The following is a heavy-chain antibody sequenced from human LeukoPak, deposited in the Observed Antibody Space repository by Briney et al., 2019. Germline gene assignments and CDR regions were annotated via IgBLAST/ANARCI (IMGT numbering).Heavy chain of an antibody. J-gene: IGHJ4*02. CDR3: ARHKADIFLFDY. CDR1: GASISSSTYY. D-gene: IGHD3-9*01. V-gene: IGHV4-39*01. CDR2: IYYSGST. Sequence: SETLCLTCTVSGASISSSTYYWGWIRQPPGKGLEWIGSIYYSGSTYYNPSLKRRVTISVDTSKNQFSLKLSSVTAADTAVYCCARHKADIFLFDYWGQGTLVPVSS.